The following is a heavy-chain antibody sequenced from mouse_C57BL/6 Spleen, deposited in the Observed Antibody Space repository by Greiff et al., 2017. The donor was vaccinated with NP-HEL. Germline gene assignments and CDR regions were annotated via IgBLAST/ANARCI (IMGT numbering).Heavy chain of an antibody. CDR1: GYTFTSYT. J-gene: IGHJ1*03. Sequence: VQLQQSGAELARPGASVKMSCKASGYTFTSYTMHWVKQRPGQGLEWIGYINPSSGYTKYNQKFKDKATLTADKSSSTAYMQLSSLTSEDSAVYYCARYPITTVVATDWYFDVWGTGTTVTVSS. V-gene: IGHV1-4*01. D-gene: IGHD1-1*01. CDR3: ARYPITTVVATDWYFDV. CDR2: INPSSGYT.